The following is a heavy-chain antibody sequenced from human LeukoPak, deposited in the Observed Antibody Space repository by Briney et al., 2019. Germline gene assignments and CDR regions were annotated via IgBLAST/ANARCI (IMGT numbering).Heavy chain of an antibody. CDR3: ARGGSSWNEY. Sequence: SQTLSLTCTVSGGSISSSNYYWSWIRQPPGKGLEWIGYIYYSGSTNYNPSLKSRATISVDTSKNQFSLKLSSVTPADTAVYYCARGGSSWNEYWGQGTLVTVSS. V-gene: IGHV4-61*01. CDR2: IYYSGST. D-gene: IGHD6-13*01. CDR1: GGSISSSNYY. J-gene: IGHJ4*02.